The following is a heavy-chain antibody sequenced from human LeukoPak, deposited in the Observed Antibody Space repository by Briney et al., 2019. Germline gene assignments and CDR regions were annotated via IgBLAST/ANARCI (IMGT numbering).Heavy chain of an antibody. Sequence: PGGSLRLSRAASGFSFSSFAMSWVRQPPGKGLEWVSVIYSTGSTYVADSVKGRFTISRDNSKNTLYLQMNGLRAEDTAVYYCARDSVDSSGYYHLYWGQGTLVTVSS. CDR2: IYSTGST. J-gene: IGHJ4*02. V-gene: IGHV3-53*01. CDR1: GFSFSSFA. CDR3: ARDSVDSSGYYHLY. D-gene: IGHD3-22*01.